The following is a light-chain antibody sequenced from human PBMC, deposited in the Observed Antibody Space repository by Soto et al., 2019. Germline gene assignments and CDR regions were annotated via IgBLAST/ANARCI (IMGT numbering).Light chain of an antibody. Sequence: SVLTQSPGTLSLSPGERATPSCRASQSVSSSYLAWYQQKPGQAPRLLIHGASSRATGIPDRFSGSGSGTDFTLSISRLEPEDFAVYYCQQYGSRWTFGQGTKVDIK. V-gene: IGKV3-20*01. CDR2: GAS. J-gene: IGKJ1*01. CDR3: QQYGSRWT. CDR1: QSVSSSY.